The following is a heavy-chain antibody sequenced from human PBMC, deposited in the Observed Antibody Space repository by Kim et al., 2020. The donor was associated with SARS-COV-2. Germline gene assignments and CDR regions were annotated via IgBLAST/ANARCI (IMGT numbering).Heavy chain of an antibody. CDR2: T. J-gene: IGHJ4*02. D-gene: IGHD2-21*01. Sequence: THYTQKFQDRVTSTRDRAAATVYMELGSLSSEDTAVYYCARNIPHTGYYDLWGQGTLVTVSS. V-gene: IGHV1-3*01. CDR3: ARNIPHTGYYDL.